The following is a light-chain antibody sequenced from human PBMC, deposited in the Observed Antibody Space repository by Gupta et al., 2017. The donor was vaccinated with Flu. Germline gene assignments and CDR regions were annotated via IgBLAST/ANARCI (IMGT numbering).Light chain of an antibody. CDR2: STS. CDR3: RQYSNWPRT. CDR1: QNVGNT. J-gene: IGKJ1*01. Sequence: EVVMTQSPATLSVSPGEGATLSCRASQNVGNTVAWYQQRPGQAPRLLIYSTSSRATGIPARFSARGSGTDFTLTVSSLQSEDFAVYYCRQYSNWPRTFGQGTKVEVK. V-gene: IGKV3D-15*01.